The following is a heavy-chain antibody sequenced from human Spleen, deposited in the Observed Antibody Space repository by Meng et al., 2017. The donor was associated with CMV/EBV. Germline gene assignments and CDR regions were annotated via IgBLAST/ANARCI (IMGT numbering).Heavy chain of an antibody. J-gene: IGHJ4*02. D-gene: IGHD6-13*01. Sequence: KVSCKGSGYSFASSWIVWVRQMPGKGLERMGIIYFGDSDTRYSPSFQGQVTISADKSINTAYLQWSSLRASDTDIYYCARVIAADGTAYYFDYWGQGRLVTVSS. CDR3: ARVIAADGTAYYFDY. V-gene: IGHV5-51*01. CDR2: IYFGDSDT. CDR1: GYSFASSW.